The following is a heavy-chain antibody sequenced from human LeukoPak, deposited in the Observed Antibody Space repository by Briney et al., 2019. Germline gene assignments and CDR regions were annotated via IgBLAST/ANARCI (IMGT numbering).Heavy chain of an antibody. CDR3: ARIRTGYSSGWYFDY. J-gene: IGHJ4*02. D-gene: IGHD6-19*01. CDR2: ISAYNGNT. Sequence: GASMKVSCEASGYTFTSYGISWVRQAPGQGLEWMGWISAYNGNTNYAQKLQGRVTMTTDTSTSTAYMELRSLRSDDTAVYYCARIRTGYSSGWYFDYWGQGTLVTVSS. CDR1: GYTFTSYG. V-gene: IGHV1-18*01.